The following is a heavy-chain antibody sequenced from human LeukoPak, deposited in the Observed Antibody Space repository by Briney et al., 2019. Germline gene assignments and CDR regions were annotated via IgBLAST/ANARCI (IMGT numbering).Heavy chain of an antibody. J-gene: IGHJ5*02. Sequence: GGSLRLSCAASGFTFSSYSMNWVRQAPGKGLEWVSYISSSSSTIYYADSVKGRFTISRDNAKNSLYLQMNSLRAEDTAVYYCARGGSAREPSGDWFDPWGQGTLVTVSS. CDR1: GFTFSSYS. D-gene: IGHD3-10*01. CDR3: ARGGSAREPSGDWFDP. V-gene: IGHV3-48*01. CDR2: ISSSSSTI.